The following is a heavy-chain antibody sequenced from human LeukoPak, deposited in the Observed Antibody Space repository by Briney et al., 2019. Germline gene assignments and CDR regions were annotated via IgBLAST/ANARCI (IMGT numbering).Heavy chain of an antibody. CDR3: ARMTMVRGGDY. D-gene: IGHD3-10*01. V-gene: IGHV3-48*04. Sequence: GGPLRLSCAASGFTFSSYSMNWVRQAPGKGLEWVSYISSSTNTIYYADSVKGRFTIARDNAKNSLFLQMNSLRAEDTAVYYCARMTMVRGGDYWGQGTLVTVSS. CDR2: ISSSTNTI. J-gene: IGHJ4*02. CDR1: GFTFSSYS.